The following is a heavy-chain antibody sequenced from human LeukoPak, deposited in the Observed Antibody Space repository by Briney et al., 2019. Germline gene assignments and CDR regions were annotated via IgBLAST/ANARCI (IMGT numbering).Heavy chain of an antibody. V-gene: IGHV4-59*01. CDR2: IYYSGST. CDR1: GGSISSYY. J-gene: IGHJ3*02. Sequence: SETLSLTCAVYGGSISSYYWSWIRQPPGKGLEWIGYIYYSGSTNYNPSLKSRVTISVDTSKNQFSLKLSSVTAADTAVYYCARDKRTQDAVDIWGQGTMVTVSS. CDR3: ARDKRTQDAVDI.